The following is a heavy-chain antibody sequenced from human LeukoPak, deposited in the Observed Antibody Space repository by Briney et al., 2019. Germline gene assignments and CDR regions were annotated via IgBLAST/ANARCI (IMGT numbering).Heavy chain of an antibody. D-gene: IGHD4-17*01. Sequence: GGSLRLSCAAPGFTFTTYWMSWVRQAPGKGLEWVANIKQDGSEKYYVDSVKGRFTISRDNAKNSLYLQMNSLRAGDTAVYYCASSPYGDFLYFDYWGQGTLVTVSS. V-gene: IGHV3-7*01. CDR1: GFTFTTYW. CDR3: ASSPYGDFLYFDY. CDR2: IKQDGSEK. J-gene: IGHJ4*02.